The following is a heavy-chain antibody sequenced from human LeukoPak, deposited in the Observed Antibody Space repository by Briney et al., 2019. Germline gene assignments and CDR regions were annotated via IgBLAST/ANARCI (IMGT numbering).Heavy chain of an antibody. V-gene: IGHV3-33*01. D-gene: IGHD3-10*01. J-gene: IGHJ5*02. Sequence: GGSLRLSCAASGFTFSFYGMHWVRQAPGKGLEWVAVIWSDGSNKYYADSVKGRFTISGDNSKNTLYLQMNSLRAEDTAVYYCAREDGSASYYNNWFDPWGQGTLVTVSS. CDR2: IWSDGSNK. CDR1: GFTFSFYG. CDR3: AREDGSASYYNNWFDP.